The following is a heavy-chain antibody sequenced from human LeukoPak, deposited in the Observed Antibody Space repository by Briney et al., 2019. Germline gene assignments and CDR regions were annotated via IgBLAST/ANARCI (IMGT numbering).Heavy chain of an antibody. CDR2: IYYSGST. D-gene: IGHD4-17*01. V-gene: IGHV4-61*01. CDR1: GGSVSSGSYY. Sequence: SETLSLTCTVSGGSVSSGSYYWSWIRQPPGKGLEWIGYIYYSGSTNYNPSLKSRVTISVDTSKNQFSLKLSSVTAADTAVYYCARDPPRDYGPLYGMDVWGKGTTVTVSS. J-gene: IGHJ6*04. CDR3: ARDPPRDYGPLYGMDV.